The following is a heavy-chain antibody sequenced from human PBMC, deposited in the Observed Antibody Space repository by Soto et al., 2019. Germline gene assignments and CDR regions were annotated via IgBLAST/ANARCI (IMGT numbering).Heavy chain of an antibody. J-gene: IGHJ6*02. D-gene: IGHD1-26*01. CDR3: ARSVGATRFYYYYGMDV. V-gene: IGHV4-34*01. CDR2: INHSGST. Sequence: SETLSLTCAVYGGSCSGYYWSWIRQPPGKGLEWIGEINHSGSTNYNPSLKSRVTISVDTSKNQFSLKLSSVTAADTAVYYCARSVGATRFYYYYGMDVWGQGTTVTVSS. CDR1: GGSCSGYY.